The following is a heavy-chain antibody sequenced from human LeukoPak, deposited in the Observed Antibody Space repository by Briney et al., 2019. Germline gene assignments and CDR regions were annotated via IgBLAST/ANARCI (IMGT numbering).Heavy chain of an antibody. CDR3: ARGPQDGYTDY. CDR1: GYTFTGYY. V-gene: IGHV1-69*13. D-gene: IGHD5-24*01. CDR2: IIPISGTA. Sequence: SVKVSCKASGYTFTGYYMHWVRQAPGQGLEWMGGIIPISGTANYAQKFQGRVTITADESTSTAYMELSSLRSEDTAVYYCARGPQDGYTDYWGQGTLVTVSS. J-gene: IGHJ4*02.